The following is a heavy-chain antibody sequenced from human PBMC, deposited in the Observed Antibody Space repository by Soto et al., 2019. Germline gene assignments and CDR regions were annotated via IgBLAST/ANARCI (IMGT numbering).Heavy chain of an antibody. Sequence: ASVKVSCKASGYTFTSYGISWVRQAPGQGLEWMGWISAYNGNTNYAQKLQGRVTMTTDTSTSTAYMELRSLRSDDTAVYYCARSIAAAGTSFGWFDPWGQGTLVTVS. CDR1: GYTFTSYG. CDR3: ARSIAAAGTSFGWFDP. V-gene: IGHV1-18*01. J-gene: IGHJ5*02. CDR2: ISAYNGNT. D-gene: IGHD6-13*01.